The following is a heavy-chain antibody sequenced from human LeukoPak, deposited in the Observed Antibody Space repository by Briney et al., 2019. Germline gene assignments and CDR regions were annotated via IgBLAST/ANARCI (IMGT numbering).Heavy chain of an antibody. J-gene: IGHJ4*02. Sequence: PGGSLRLSCVASGFTFSSYSMNWVRQAPGKGLEWVSSISSSSSYIYYADSVKGRFTISRDNAKNSLYLQMNSLRAEDTAVYYCARELGTLSGVRGVIIGYWGQGTLVTVSS. CDR3: ARELGTLSGVRGVIIGY. V-gene: IGHV3-21*01. D-gene: IGHD3-10*01. CDR2: ISSSSSYI. CDR1: GFTFSSYS.